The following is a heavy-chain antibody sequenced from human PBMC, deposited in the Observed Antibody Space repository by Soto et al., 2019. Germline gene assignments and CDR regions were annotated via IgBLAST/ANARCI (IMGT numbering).Heavy chain of an antibody. CDR3: TRHRYSSSLGGDWFDP. V-gene: IGHV3-73*01. Sequence: GGSLRLSCAASGFTFSGSAMHWVRQASGKGLEWVGRIRSKANSYATAYAASVKGRFTISRDDSKNTAYLQMNSLKTKDTAVYYCTRHRYSSSLGGDWFDPWGQGTLVTVSS. J-gene: IGHJ5*02. CDR1: GFTFSGSA. D-gene: IGHD6-13*01. CDR2: IRSKANSYAT.